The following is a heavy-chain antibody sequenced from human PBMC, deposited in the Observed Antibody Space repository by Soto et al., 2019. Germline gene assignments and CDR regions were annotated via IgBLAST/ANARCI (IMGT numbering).Heavy chain of an antibody. CDR2: IKDDGSEK. J-gene: IGHJ4*02. Sequence: GGSLRLSCAASGFTFSSYWMSWVRQAPGKGLEWVANIKDDGSEKYYVDPVKGRFTISRDNAKTSLYLQMNSLRAEDTAVYYCASAHTTMWYVNYWGQGTLVTVSS. D-gene: IGHD3-10*02. CDR1: GFTFSSYW. V-gene: IGHV3-7*01. CDR3: ASAHTTMWYVNY.